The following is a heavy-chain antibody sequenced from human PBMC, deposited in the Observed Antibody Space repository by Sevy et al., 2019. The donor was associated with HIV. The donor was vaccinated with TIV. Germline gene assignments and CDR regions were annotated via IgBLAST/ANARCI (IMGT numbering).Heavy chain of an antibody. CDR3: ATHAGIAAAGRVFDY. V-gene: IGHV3-72*01. CDR2: IRNKADSYTT. Sequence: AGSLRLSCAASGFTFSDHYMEWVRQAPGKGLEWVGRIRNKADSYTTEYAASVKGRLTISRDDSKNSLYLLMNGLKTEDTAVYYCATHAGIAAAGRVFDYWGQGTLVTVSS. D-gene: IGHD6-13*01. J-gene: IGHJ4*02. CDR1: GFTFSDHY.